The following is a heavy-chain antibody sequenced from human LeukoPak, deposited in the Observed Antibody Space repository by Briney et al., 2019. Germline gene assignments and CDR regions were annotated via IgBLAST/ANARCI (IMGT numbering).Heavy chain of an antibody. J-gene: IGHJ3*02. D-gene: IGHD5-12*01. Sequence: SETLSLTCTVSGGSISSYYWSWIRQPPGKGLEWIGYIYYSGSTNYNPSLKSRVTISVDTSKNQFSLKLSSVTAADTAVYYCARGFSGYDGAFDISGQGTMVTVSS. CDR1: GGSISSYY. CDR2: IYYSGST. CDR3: ARGFSGYDGAFDI. V-gene: IGHV4-59*01.